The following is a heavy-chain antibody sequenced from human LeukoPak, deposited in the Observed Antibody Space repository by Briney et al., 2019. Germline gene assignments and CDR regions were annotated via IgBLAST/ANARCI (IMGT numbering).Heavy chain of an antibody. Sequence: SQTLSLTCTVSGGSISSGGYYWSRIRQHPGKGLEWIGYIYYSGSTYYNPSLKSRVTISVDTSKNQFSLKLSSVTAADTAVYYCARQTRGDYYGSGKLGDAFDIWGQGTMVTVSS. CDR2: IYYSGST. CDR1: GGSISSGGYY. V-gene: IGHV4-31*03. CDR3: ARQTRGDYYGSGKLGDAFDI. D-gene: IGHD3-10*01. J-gene: IGHJ3*02.